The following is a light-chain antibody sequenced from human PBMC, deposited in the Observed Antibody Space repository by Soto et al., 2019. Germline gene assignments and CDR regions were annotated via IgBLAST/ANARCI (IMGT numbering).Light chain of an antibody. CDR1: QSVLYSSNNKNY. CDR2: WAS. V-gene: IGKV4-1*01. J-gene: IGKJ2*01. CDR3: QQYYSTPSMYT. Sequence: DIVMTQSPDSLAVSLGERATINCKSSQSVLYSSNNKNYLAWYQQKPGQPPKLLIYWASTRESRVPDRFSGSGSGTDFTLTISSLQAEYAAVSYCQQYYSTPSMYTFGQGTNLEIK.